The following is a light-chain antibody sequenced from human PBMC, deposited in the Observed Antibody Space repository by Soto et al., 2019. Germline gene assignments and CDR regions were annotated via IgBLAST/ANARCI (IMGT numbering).Light chain of an antibody. J-gene: IGKJ1*01. V-gene: IGKV1-5*01. Sequence: DIQMTQSPSTLSASVGDRAIITCRASQSISSWLAWYQQKPGKAPNLLIYDASSLESGVPSRFSGSASGTEFTLTISSQQPDDFATYYCQQYHSSCTFGQGTKVDSK. CDR2: DAS. CDR1: QSISSW. CDR3: QQYHSSCT.